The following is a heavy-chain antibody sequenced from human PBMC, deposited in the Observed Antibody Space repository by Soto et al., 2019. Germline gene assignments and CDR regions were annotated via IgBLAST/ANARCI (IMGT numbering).Heavy chain of an antibody. D-gene: IGHD2-15*01. CDR1: GFTFSSYG. V-gene: IGHV3-33*01. CDR3: ASEYCSGGRCYFYGMDV. J-gene: IGHJ6*02. CDR2: IWYDGSNK. Sequence: QVQLVESGGGVVQPGRSLRLSCAASGFTFSSYGMHWVRQAPDKGLEWVAVIWYDGSNKYYADSVKGRFTISTDNSKNTLYLQMNSLRAEDTAVYYCASEYCSGGRCYFYGMDVWGQGTTVTVSS.